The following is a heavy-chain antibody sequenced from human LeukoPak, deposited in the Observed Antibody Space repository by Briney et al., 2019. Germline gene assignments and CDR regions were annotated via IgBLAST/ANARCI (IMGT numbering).Heavy chain of an antibody. CDR1: GGSISSYY. J-gene: IGHJ4*02. V-gene: IGHV4-59*01. Sequence: SETLSLTCTVSGGSISSYYWSWIRQPPGKGLEWIGYIYYSRSTNYNPSLKSRVTISVDTSKDQFSLKLTSVTAADTAMYYCVRQDSNGYFDYWGQGTLVTVSS. CDR3: VRQDSNGYFDY. D-gene: IGHD3-22*01. CDR2: IYYSRST.